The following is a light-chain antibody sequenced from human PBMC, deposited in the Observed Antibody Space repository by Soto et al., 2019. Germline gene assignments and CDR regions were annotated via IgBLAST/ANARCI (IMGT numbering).Light chain of an antibody. CDR2: DAS. J-gene: IGKJ1*01. CDR1: QSVSSAY. CDR3: QQYGRSTWT. Sequence: VLTQSPGTLSLSPGERATLSCRASQSVSSAYLAWYHQKPGQAPRLLIYDASNRATGIPDRFSGSGSGTDFTLTINRLEPEDFAVYYCQQYGRSTWTFGQGTKVDIK. V-gene: IGKV3-20*01.